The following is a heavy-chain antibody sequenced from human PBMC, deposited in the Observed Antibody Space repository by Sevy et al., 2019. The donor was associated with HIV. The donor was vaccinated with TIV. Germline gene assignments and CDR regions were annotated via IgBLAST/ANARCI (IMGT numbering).Heavy chain of an antibody. J-gene: IGHJ4*02. Sequence: SETLSLTCSVSGGSISSYFWTWVRQSPGKGLEWIGNIYCTGNTDCSPSLKSRVTLSLDTSKSQFSLTLKSVTAADTAIYFCARDSTTRPRVLDYWGQGTLVTVSS. V-gene: IGHV4-59*01. CDR3: ARDSTTRPRVLDY. CDR1: GGSISSYF. D-gene: IGHD1-1*01. CDR2: IYCTGNT.